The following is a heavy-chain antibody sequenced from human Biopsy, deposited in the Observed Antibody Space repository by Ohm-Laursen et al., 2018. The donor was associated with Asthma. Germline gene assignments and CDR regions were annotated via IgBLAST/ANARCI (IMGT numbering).Heavy chain of an antibody. CDR2: MYYSGTT. CDR1: GDSISNGGYY. CDR3: ARASVAASSDWFDP. Sequence: TLSLTCTVSGDSISNGGYYWSWIRQHPGKGLEWIGYMYYSGTTYYNPSLNSRVAILVDTSKNQFPLKVNSVTAADTAVYYCARASVAASSDWFDPWGQGTLVTVSS. J-gene: IGHJ5*02. D-gene: IGHD6-19*01. V-gene: IGHV4-31*03.